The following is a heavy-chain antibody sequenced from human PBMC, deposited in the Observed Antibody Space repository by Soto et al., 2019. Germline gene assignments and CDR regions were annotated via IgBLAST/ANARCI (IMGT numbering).Heavy chain of an antibody. CDR2: ISRDGTNT. CDR3: VKETYYYDVSSYYPLGS. Sequence: AASLRRSCAASGFTFDDYNMDRVRQAPGKGLEWVSLISRDGTNTNYAESVKGRFTISRDNSKNSLYLQMNSLRTEDTALYYCVKETYYYDVSSYYPLGSWGQGT. CDR1: GFTFDDYN. D-gene: IGHD3-22*01. V-gene: IGHV3-43*01. J-gene: IGHJ5*02.